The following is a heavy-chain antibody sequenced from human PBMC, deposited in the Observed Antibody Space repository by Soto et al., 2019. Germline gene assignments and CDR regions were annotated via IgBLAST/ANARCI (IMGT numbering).Heavy chain of an antibody. V-gene: IGHV3-7*01. J-gene: IGHJ4*02. Sequence: GGSLRLSCAASGFTFSTYGMHWVRQAPGKGLEWVANIKADGSEKYYVDSVKGRFTISRDNAKNSLYLQMNSLRAEDTAVYYCARPPRGYAYYFDYWGQGTLVTVSS. CDR2: IKADGSEK. CDR3: ARPPRGYAYYFDY. D-gene: IGHD2-2*01. CDR1: GFTFSTYG.